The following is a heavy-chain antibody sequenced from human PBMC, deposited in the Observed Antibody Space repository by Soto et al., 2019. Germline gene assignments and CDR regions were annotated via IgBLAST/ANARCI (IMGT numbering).Heavy chain of an antibody. Sequence: QVQLQESGPGLVKPSQTLSLTCTVSGGSISTVDYWWSWIRQSPDMGLEWIGHIYDGGRTYNNPSLESRVTMSGDTSKSQLSLTLSSVTAADPAVYYCARGPSGDKVDSWGQGTLVTVSS. CDR1: GGSISTVDYW. CDR2: IYDGGRT. D-gene: IGHD7-27*01. J-gene: IGHJ4*02. CDR3: ARGPSGDKVDS. V-gene: IGHV4-30-4*01.